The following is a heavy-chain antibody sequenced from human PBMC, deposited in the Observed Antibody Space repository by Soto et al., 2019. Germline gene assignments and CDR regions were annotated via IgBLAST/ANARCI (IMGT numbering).Heavy chain of an antibody. Sequence: SVKVSCKASGGTFSSYAISWVRQAPGQGLEWMGGIIPIFGTANYAQKFQGRVTITADESTSTAYMELSSLRSEDTAVYYCARDQESSPEPDDAFDIWGQGTMVTVSS. CDR1: GGTFSSYA. CDR3: ARDQESSPEPDDAFDI. J-gene: IGHJ3*02. V-gene: IGHV1-69*13. D-gene: IGHD6-13*01. CDR2: IIPIFGTA.